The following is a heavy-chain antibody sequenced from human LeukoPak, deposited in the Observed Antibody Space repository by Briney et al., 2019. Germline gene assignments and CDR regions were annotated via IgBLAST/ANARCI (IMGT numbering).Heavy chain of an antibody. V-gene: IGHV3-48*03. Sequence: GGSLRLSCAASGFTFSSYEMNWVRKAPGKGLEWVSYISSSGSTIYYADSVKGRFTISRDNAKNSLYLQMNSLRAEDTAVYYCAREISGVADFFDYWGQGALVTVSS. CDR3: AREISGVADFFDY. CDR2: ISSSGSTI. D-gene: IGHD6-19*01. J-gene: IGHJ4*02. CDR1: GFTFSSYE.